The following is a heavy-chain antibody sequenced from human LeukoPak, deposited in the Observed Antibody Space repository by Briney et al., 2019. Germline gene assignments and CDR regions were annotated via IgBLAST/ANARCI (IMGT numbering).Heavy chain of an antibody. D-gene: IGHD2-2*01. CDR2: INHSGST. Sequence: NSSETLSLTCAVYGGSFSGYYWSWIRQPPGKGLEWIGEINHSGSTNYNPSLKSRVTISVDTSKNQFPLKLSSVTAADTAVYYCARLERQRIRGYCSSTSCQSDYWGQGTLVTVSS. V-gene: IGHV4-34*01. CDR3: ARLERQRIRGYCSSTSCQSDY. J-gene: IGHJ4*02. CDR1: GGSFSGYY.